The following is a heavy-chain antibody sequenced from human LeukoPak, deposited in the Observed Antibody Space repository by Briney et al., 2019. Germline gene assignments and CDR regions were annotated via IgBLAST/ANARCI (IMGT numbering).Heavy chain of an antibody. V-gene: IGHV3-20*04. CDR2: ISWNGRNT. CDR3: ARVQQYDKFDY. Sequence: PGGSLRLSCAASGFTFSSYEMNWVRQAPGKGLEWVSGISWNGRNTAYAESLKGRFTISRDNAKNSLYLQMNSLRAEDTAFYYCARVQQYDKFDYWGQGTLVTVSS. CDR1: GFTFSSYE. D-gene: IGHD3-22*01. J-gene: IGHJ4*02.